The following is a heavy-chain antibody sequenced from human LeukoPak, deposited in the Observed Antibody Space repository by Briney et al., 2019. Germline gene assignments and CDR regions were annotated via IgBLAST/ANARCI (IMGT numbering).Heavy chain of an antibody. CDR3: AKDLQWLLGGIDY. V-gene: IGHV3-23*01. D-gene: IGHD6-19*01. CDR1: GFTFSSYA. J-gene: IGHJ4*02. CDR2: ISGSGGST. Sequence: GGSLRLSCAASGFTFSSYAMSWVRQAPGKGLEWVSLISGSGGSTYYTDSVKGRFTISRDNSKNTLYLQMNSLRAEDTAIYYCAKDLQWLLGGIDYWGQGTLVTVSS.